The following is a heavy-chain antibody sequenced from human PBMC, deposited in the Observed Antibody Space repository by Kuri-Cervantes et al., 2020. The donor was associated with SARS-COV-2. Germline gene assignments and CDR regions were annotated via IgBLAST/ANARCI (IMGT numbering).Heavy chain of an antibody. V-gene: IGHV4-34*01. CDR2: INDSGAA. J-gene: IGHJ4*02. CDR1: GGSFTYYY. D-gene: IGHD5-24*01. CDR3: ARGSVPHSPPMGY. Sequence: GSLRLSCDVSGGSFTYYYWSWIRQPPGKGLELIGEINDSGAANYNPSLKGRVTISVDMSRNQFSLRLTSVNAADTAVYFCARGSVPHSPPMGYWGQGTLVTVSS.